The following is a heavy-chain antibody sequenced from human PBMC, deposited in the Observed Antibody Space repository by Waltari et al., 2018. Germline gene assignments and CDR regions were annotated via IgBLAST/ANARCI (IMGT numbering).Heavy chain of an antibody. CDR1: YS. CDR3: ARDLSDYDFWSAEYYFDY. V-gene: IGHV3-48*01. Sequence: YSMNWVRQAPGKGLEWVSYISSSSSTIYYADSVKGRFTISRDNAKNSLYLQMNSLRAEDTAVYYCARDLSDYDFWSAEYYFDYWGQGTLVTVSS. D-gene: IGHD3-3*01. J-gene: IGHJ4*02. CDR2: ISSSSSTI.